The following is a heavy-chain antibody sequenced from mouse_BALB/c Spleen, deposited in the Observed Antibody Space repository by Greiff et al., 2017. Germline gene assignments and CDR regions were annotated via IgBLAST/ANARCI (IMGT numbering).Heavy chain of an antibody. V-gene: IGHV10-1*02. CDR3: VRQGDRYPDY. J-gene: IGHJ2*01. D-gene: IGHD2-14*01. CDR1: GFTFNTYA. CDR2: IRSKSNNYAT. Sequence: EVMLVESGGGLVQPKGSLKLSCAASGFTFNTYAMNWVRQAPGKGLEWVARIRSKSNNYATYYADSVKDRFTISRDDSQSMLYLQMNNLKTEDTAMYYCVRQGDRYPDYWGQGTTLTVSS.